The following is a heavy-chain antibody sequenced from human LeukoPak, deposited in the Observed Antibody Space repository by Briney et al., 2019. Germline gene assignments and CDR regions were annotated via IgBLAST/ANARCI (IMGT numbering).Heavy chain of an antibody. CDR2: ISGSGGST. Sequence: PGGSLRVYCAASGFTFSSYAMSWVRQAPGKGLEWVSAISGSGGSTYYADSVKGRFTISRDNPKNTLYPQMNSLRAEDTAVYYCAKVVVGAVEPAAEDYWGQGTLVTVSS. D-gene: IGHD2-2*01. V-gene: IGHV3-23*01. J-gene: IGHJ4*02. CDR1: GFTFSSYA. CDR3: AKVVVGAVEPAAEDY.